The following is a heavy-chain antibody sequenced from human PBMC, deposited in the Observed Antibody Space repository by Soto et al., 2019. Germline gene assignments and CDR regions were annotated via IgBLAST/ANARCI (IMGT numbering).Heavy chain of an antibody. CDR1: GGSISSGGYS. CDR3: ARGQVVAAQH. D-gene: IGHD2-15*01. CDR2: IYHSGST. V-gene: IGHV4-30-2*01. Sequence: PSETLSLTYAVSGGSISSGGYSWSWIRQPPGKGLEWIGYIYHSGSTYYNPSLKSRVTISVDRSKNQFSLKLSSVTAADTAVYYCARGQVVAAQHWGQGTLVTVS. J-gene: IGHJ4*02.